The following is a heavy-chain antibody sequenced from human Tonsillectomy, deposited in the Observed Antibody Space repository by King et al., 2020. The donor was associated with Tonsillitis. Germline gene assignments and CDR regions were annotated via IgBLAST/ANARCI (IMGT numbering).Heavy chain of an antibody. D-gene: IGHD4-23*01. CDR3: ARDVTFGGKY. CDR1: GLTFSSYW. V-gene: IGHV3-7*03. CDR2: INQNGGEK. J-gene: IGHJ4*02. Sequence: VQLVESGGGLVQPGGSLRLSCAVSGLTFSSYWMSWVRQAPGKGLEWVANINQNGGEKYYVDSVKGRFTISRDNAKKSLYLQMNSLRADDTDVYYCARDVTFGGKYWGPGTLVTVSS.